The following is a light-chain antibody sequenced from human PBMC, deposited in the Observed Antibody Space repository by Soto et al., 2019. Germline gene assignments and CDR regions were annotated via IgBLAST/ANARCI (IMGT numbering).Light chain of an antibody. CDR2: RGN. CDR1: RSSIGSKT. Sequence: GLTQPPSASGTPGQRVTISCSGSRSSIGSKTVNWYQHLPGMAPKLLIYRGNHRPSGVPDRFSASKSVTSASLAISGLQSEDEAGYYCAAWDDSLNGFVFGTGTKVTVL. J-gene: IGLJ1*01. CDR3: AAWDDSLNGFV. V-gene: IGLV1-44*01.